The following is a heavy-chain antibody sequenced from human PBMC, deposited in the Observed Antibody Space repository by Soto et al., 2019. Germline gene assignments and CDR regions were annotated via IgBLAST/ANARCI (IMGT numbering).Heavy chain of an antibody. CDR3: ARDPSYYGMDV. Sequence: ASVKVSCKASGYIFTNYAMHWVLQAPGQRLEWMGWINAGNGNTKYSQKFQGRVTITRDTSASTAYMELSSLRSEDTAVYYCARDPSYYGMDVWGQGTTVTVSS. J-gene: IGHJ6*02. CDR2: INAGNGNT. V-gene: IGHV1-3*01. CDR1: GYIFTNYA.